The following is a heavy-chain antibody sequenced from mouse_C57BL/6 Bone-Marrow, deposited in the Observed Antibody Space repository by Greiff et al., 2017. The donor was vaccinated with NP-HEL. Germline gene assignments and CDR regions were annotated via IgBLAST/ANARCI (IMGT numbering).Heavy chain of an antibody. CDR1: GYSITSGYY. CDR2: ISYDGSN. J-gene: IGHJ4*01. V-gene: IGHV3-6*01. Sequence: EESGPGLVKPSQSLSLPCSVTGYSITSGYYWNWIRQFPGNKLEWMGYISYDGSNNYNPSLKNRISITRDTSKNQFFLKLNSVTTEDTATYYCARVVGRAMDYWGQGTSVTVSS. CDR3: ARVVGRAMDY. D-gene: IGHD1-1*02.